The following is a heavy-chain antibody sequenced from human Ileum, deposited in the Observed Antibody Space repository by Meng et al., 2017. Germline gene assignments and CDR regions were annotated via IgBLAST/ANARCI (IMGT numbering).Heavy chain of an antibody. V-gene: IGHV4-34*02. J-gene: IGHJ1*01. CDR2: INHSGSS. Sequence: QVRLQQWGAGLLKPSETLSLTCAVYCGSFSGYYWSWVRQSPGKGREWIAEINHSGSSNYNPALQSRVTISGDKPKNPVSLKLSSVTAADTGVYYCARPAGYSSDWYKYFQHWGQGTLVTVSS. CDR3: ARPAGYSSDWYKYFQH. D-gene: IGHD6-13*01. CDR1: CGSFSGYY.